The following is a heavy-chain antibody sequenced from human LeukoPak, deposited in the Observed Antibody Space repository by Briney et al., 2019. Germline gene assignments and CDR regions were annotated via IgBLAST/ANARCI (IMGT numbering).Heavy chain of an antibody. CDR1: GFTFSTYG. V-gene: IGHV3-33*01. Sequence: GGSLRLSCAASGFTFSTYGMHWVRQAPGKGLEWVAVIWHDGSKKYYADSVKGRFTISRDNSENMLYLQMNSLRPEDTAVYYCARERSGYDHQYWGQGTLVTVSS. CDR2: IWHDGSKK. CDR3: ARERSGYDHQY. D-gene: IGHD5-12*01. J-gene: IGHJ4*02.